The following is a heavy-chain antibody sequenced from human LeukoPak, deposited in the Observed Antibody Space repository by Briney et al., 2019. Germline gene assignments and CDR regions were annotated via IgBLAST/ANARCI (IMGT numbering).Heavy chain of an antibody. J-gene: IGHJ6*03. CDR1: GGSISSSSYY. CDR3: ARDSGYCSGGSCYAEDYYMDV. V-gene: IGHV4-39*07. CDR2: IYYSGST. Sequence: SETLSLTCTVSGGSISSSSYYWGWIRQPPGKGLEWIGSIYYSGSTYYNPSLKSRVTISVDTSKNQFSLKLSSVTAADTAVYYCARDSGYCSGGSCYAEDYYMDVWGKGTTVTVSS. D-gene: IGHD2-15*01.